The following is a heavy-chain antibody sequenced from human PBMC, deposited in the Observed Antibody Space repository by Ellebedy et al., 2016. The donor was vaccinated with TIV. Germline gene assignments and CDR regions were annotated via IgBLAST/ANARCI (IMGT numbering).Heavy chain of an antibody. D-gene: IGHD5-18*01. CDR2: IIPIFGTA. Sequence: SVKVSXXASGGTFSSYAISWVRQAPGQGLEWMGGIIPIFGTANYAQKFQGRVTITADESTSTAYMELSSLRSEDTAVYYCARDQDTAMGNDAFDIWGQGTMVTVSS. CDR3: ARDQDTAMGNDAFDI. CDR1: GGTFSSYA. V-gene: IGHV1-69*13. J-gene: IGHJ3*02.